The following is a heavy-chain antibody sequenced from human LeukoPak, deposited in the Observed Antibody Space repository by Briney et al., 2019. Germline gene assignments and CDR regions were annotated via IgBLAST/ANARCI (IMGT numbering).Heavy chain of an antibody. J-gene: IGHJ4*02. V-gene: IGHV3-43*01. CDR2: ISGDGGNT. CDR1: GFAFAEHT. CDR3: AKRSGSPHNFDY. Sequence: PGGSLRLSCAASGFAFAEHTMNWVRQPPGKGLQWVSLISGDGGNTQYVDSVKGRFTISRDNSKTSLYLQMNSLRSEDTAFYYCAKRSGSPHNFDYWGQGVLVTVSS. D-gene: IGHD1-1*01.